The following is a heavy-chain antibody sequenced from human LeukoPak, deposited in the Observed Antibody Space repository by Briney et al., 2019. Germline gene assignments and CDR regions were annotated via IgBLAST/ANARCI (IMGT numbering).Heavy chain of an antibody. V-gene: IGHV5-51*01. Sequence: GESLKISCKGTGYSFSTYWIGWVRQMPGKGLEWMGIIYPGDSDTRYSLSFQGQVTISADKSISTAYLQWSSLKASDTAMYYCARRPTHYYGMDVWGQGTTVTDSS. CDR3: ARRPTHYYGMDV. D-gene: IGHD3-10*01. CDR1: GYSFSTYW. J-gene: IGHJ6*02. CDR2: IYPGDSDT.